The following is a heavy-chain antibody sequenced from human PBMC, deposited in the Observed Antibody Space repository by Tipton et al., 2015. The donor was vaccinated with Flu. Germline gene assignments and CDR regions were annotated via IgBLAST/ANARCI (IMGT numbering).Heavy chain of an antibody. V-gene: IGHV3-23*01. Sequence: SLRLSCAASGFTFSSYAMSWVRQAPGKGLEWVSAISGSGGSTYYADSVKGRFTISRDNSKNTLYLQMDSLRAEDTAVYYCAKDGAEDYDILTGYYRGVYYYGMDVWGQGTTVTVPS. CDR1: GFTFSSYA. J-gene: IGHJ6*02. CDR2: ISGSGGST. D-gene: IGHD3-9*01. CDR3: AKDGAEDYDILTGYYRGVYYYGMDV.